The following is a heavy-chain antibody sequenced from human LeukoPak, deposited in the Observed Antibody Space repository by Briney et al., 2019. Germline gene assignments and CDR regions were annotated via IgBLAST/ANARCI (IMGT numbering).Heavy chain of an antibody. J-gene: IGHJ4*02. CDR2: ISGSGGST. CDR1: GFAFSSYA. Sequence: GGSLRLSCAASGFAFSSYAMSWVRQAPGKGLEWVSAISGSGGSTYYADSVKGRFTISRDNSKNTLYLQMNSLRAEDTAVYYCAKTAPGGYCSGGSCRPYDYWGQGTLVTVSS. V-gene: IGHV3-23*01. CDR3: AKTAPGGYCSGGSCRPYDY. D-gene: IGHD2-15*01.